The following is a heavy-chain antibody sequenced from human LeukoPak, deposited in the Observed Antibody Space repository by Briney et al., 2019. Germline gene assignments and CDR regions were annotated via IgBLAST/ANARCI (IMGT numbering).Heavy chain of an antibody. V-gene: IGHV4-39*01. CDR2: IYYSGST. J-gene: IGHJ4*02. D-gene: IGHD4-23*01. Sequence: PSETLSLTCTVSGGSISSSSYYWGWIRQPPGKGLEWIGSIYYSGSTYYNPSLKSRVTISVDTSKNQFSLKLSSVTAADTAVYYCASGGNPYYFDYWGQGTLVTVSS. CDR1: GGSISSSSYY. CDR3: ASGGNPYYFDY.